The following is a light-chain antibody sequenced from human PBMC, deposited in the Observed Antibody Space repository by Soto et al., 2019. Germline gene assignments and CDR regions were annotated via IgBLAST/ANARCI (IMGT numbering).Light chain of an antibody. CDR2: DAS. V-gene: IGKV3-11*01. Sequence: EIVLTQSPATLYLSPGERATLSCRASQSVSSYLAWYQQKPGQAPRLLIYDASNRATGIPARFSGSESGTDFTLTISSLEPEDFAVYYCQQRSNWPPTFGGGTKVEIK. J-gene: IGKJ4*01. CDR3: QQRSNWPPT. CDR1: QSVSSY.